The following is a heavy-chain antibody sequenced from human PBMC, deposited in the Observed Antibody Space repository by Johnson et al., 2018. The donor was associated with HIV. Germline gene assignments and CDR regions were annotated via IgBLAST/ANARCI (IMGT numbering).Heavy chain of an antibody. D-gene: IGHD6-6*01. CDR2: ISYDGNNK. CDR1: GFTFSSYG. CDR3: AKGYSSSDAFDI. Sequence: QVQLVESGGGVVQPGRSLRLSCAASGFTFSSYGMHWVRQAPGKGLEWVAVISYDGNNKYYADSVKGRFIISRDNSKNTLYLQMNSLRAEDTAVYYCAKGYSSSDAFDIWGQGTMVTVSS. J-gene: IGHJ3*02. V-gene: IGHV3-30*18.